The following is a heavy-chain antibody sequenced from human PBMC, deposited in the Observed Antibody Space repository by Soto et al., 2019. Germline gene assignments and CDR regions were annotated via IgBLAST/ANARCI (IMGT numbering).Heavy chain of an antibody. Sequence: EVQLVESGGGLVQPGGSLRLSCAASGFTFSSYWMSWVRQAPGKGLEWVANINQHGSEKYYVDSVKGRFTISRDNAKNSLYLQMNSLRAEDTAVYYCARTVPASTNWFDPWGQGNLVTVSS. CDR2: INQHGSEK. CDR3: ARTVPASTNWFDP. CDR1: GFTFSSYW. V-gene: IGHV3-7*04. D-gene: IGHD2-15*01. J-gene: IGHJ5*02.